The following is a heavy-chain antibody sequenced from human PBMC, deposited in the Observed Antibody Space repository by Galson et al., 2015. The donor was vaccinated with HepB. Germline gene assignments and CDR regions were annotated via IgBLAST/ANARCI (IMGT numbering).Heavy chain of an antibody. CDR2: IIPILGIA. V-gene: IGHV1-69*04. D-gene: IGHD3-3*01. CDR1: GGTFSSYA. J-gene: IGHJ6*02. CDR3: ARPVYDFWSGYLDSDPEFHYYGMDV. Sequence: SVKVSCKASGGTFSSYAISWVRQAPGQGLEWMGRIIPILGIANYAQKFQGRVTITADKSTSTAYMELSSLRSEDTAVYYCARPVYDFWSGYLDSDPEFHYYGMDVWGQGTTVTVSS.